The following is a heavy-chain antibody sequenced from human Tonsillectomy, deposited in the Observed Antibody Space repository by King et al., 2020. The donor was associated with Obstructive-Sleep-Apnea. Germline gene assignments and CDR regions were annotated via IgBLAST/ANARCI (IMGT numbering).Heavy chain of an antibody. CDR3: VKFGGSGDHDY. CDR1: GFTFSSYA. J-gene: IGHJ4*02. D-gene: IGHD3-16*01. V-gene: IGHV3-64D*06. Sequence: VQLVESGGGLVQPGGSLRLSCSASGFTFSSYAMHWVRQAPGKGLEYVSTISSNGGSTYYADSVKGRFTISRDNSKNTLYLQMSSLRAEATAVYYCVKFGGSGDHDYWGQGTLVTVSS. CDR2: ISSNGGST.